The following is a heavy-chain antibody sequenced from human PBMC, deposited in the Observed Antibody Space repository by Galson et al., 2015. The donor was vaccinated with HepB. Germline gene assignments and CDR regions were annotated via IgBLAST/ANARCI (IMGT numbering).Heavy chain of an antibody. CDR1: GYTFTRYG. CDR3: ARDTMVRGVIDNWFDP. Sequence: SVKVSCKASGYTFTRYGISWVRQAPGQGLEWMGWISAYNGNTNYAQKLQGRVTMTTDTSTSTAYMELRSLRSDDTAVYYCARDTMVRGVIDNWFDPWGQGTLVTVSS. V-gene: IGHV1-18*01. D-gene: IGHD3-10*01. J-gene: IGHJ5*02. CDR2: ISAYNGNT.